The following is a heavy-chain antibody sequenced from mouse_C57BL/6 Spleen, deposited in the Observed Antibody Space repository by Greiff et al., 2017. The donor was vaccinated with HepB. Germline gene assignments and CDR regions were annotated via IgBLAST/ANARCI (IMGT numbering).Heavy chain of an antibody. CDR2: IYPGGGYT. CDR1: GYTFTNYW. D-gene: IGHD1-1*01. V-gene: IGHV1-63*01. Sequence: QVQLKESGAELVRPGTSVKMSCKASGYTFTNYWIGWAKQRPGHGLEWIGDIYPGGGYTNYNEKFKGKATLTADKSSSTAYMQFSSLTSEDSAIYYCARLDYYGSSYAMDYWGQGTSVTVSS. J-gene: IGHJ4*01. CDR3: ARLDYYGSSYAMDY.